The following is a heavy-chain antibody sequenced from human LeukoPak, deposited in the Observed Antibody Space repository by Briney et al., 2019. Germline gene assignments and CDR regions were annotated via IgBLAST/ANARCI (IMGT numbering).Heavy chain of an antibody. V-gene: IGHV1-3*01. Sequence: ASVKVSCKASGYTCISYAIHWVRQAPGQRLEWMGWIHAGTGNTKYSQKFQGRVTITRDTSANTVYMELSRLRPEDTAVYYCARDITIGTTRFDPWGQGTLVTVSP. J-gene: IGHJ5*02. CDR2: IHAGTGNT. D-gene: IGHD1-1*01. CDR1: GYTCISYA. CDR3: ARDITIGTTRFDP.